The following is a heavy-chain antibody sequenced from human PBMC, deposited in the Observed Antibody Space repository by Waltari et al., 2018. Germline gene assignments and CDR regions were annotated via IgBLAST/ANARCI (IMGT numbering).Heavy chain of an antibody. CDR3: ARDRGWNTFDY. D-gene: IGHD6-19*01. CDR2: IKEDGRQT. V-gene: IGHV3-7*04. J-gene: IGHJ4*02. CDR1: GFTFSSYW. Sequence: EVQLVESGGNLVQPGGSLRLSCAASGFTFSSYWITWVRQAPGRGLEWVGNIKEDGRQTYDVDSVKGRFTISRDNAKNSRYLQMNSLRAEDTGLYYCARDRGWNTFDYWGQGTLVTVSS.